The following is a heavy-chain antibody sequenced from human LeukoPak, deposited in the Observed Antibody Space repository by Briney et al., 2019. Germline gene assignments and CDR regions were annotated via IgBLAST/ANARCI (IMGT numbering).Heavy chain of an antibody. CDR1: PGSITRGEVF. Sequence: PSRTLSLSSTVSPGSITRGEVFWSWIRQHPGKGLEWIGDINYSGSTYYNPSLMSRVTISVDTSKNQVSLKLSSVTAADTAVYYCAREPEYSGFLSPWGQGILVTVSS. J-gene: IGHJ5*02. CDR2: INYSGST. CDR3: AREPEYSGFLSP. V-gene: IGHV4-31*02. D-gene: IGHD1-26*01.